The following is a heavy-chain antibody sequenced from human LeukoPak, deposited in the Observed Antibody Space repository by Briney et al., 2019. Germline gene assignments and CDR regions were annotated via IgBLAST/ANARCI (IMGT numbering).Heavy chain of an antibody. CDR1: GYSISSGYY. D-gene: IGHD6-19*01. CDR3: AKSSGWYLPPFGYYYYMDV. V-gene: IGHV4-38-2*02. CDR2: IYHSGST. Sequence: SETLSLTCTVSGYSISSGYYWGWIRQPPGKGLEWIGSIYHSGSTYYNPSLKSRVTISVDTSKNQFSLKLSSVTAADTAVYYCAKSSGWYLPPFGYYYYMDVWGKGTTVTISS. J-gene: IGHJ6*03.